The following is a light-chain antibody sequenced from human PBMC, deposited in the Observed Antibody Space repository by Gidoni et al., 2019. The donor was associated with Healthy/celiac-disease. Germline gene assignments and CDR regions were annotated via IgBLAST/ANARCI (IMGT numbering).Light chain of an antibody. Sequence: DIQMTQSPSSVSVSVVDSVTISGRASQSIGVWLAWYQQRPGNASNRLIYSASILHRGVPSSFSGAGYGTHFTLTISSLQPEDVGTYFCLQADSFPRPLGQGTRLEI. V-gene: IGKV1-12*01. CDR3: LQADSFPRP. J-gene: IGKJ5*01. CDR1: QSIGVW. CDR2: SAS.